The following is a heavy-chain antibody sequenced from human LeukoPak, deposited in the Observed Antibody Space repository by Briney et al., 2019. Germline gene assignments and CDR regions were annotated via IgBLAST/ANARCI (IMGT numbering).Heavy chain of an antibody. CDR3: AREGYGDYVSAFDI. CDR1: GGSISNYY. V-gene: IGHV4-59*12. D-gene: IGHD4-17*01. Sequence: SETLSLTCTVSGGSISNYYWSWIRQPPGKGLEWIGYIYYSGSTNYNPSLKSRVTMSVDTSKNQFSLKLSSVTAADTAVYYCAREGYGDYVSAFDIWGQGTMVTVSS. CDR2: IYYSGST. J-gene: IGHJ3*02.